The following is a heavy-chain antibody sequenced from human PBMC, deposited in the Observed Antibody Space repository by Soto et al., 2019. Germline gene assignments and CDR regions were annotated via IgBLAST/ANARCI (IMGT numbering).Heavy chain of an antibody. D-gene: IGHD1-7*01. CDR1: GFTFTSSA. Sequence: GGSLRLSCAASGFTFTSSAMSWVRQAPGRGLEWVSTISASGGDAFYADSVKGRVTISRDNPKNTLFQQVNSLRAEDTAVYYCAKQLELRNYYYYMDVWGKGTTVTVSS. CDR2: ISASGGDA. J-gene: IGHJ6*03. V-gene: IGHV3-23*01. CDR3: AKQLELRNYYYYMDV.